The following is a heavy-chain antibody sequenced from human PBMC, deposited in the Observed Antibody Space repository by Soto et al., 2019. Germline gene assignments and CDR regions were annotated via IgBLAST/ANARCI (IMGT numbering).Heavy chain of an antibody. Sequence: SETLSLTCGVYGGSFSGYYWSWIRQPPGKGLEWIGEISQSGGTNYNPSLKSRVTISADTSKNQFSLRLRSVTAADTAVYYCAGAPGQLFNYYHYGLDVWGQGTRVTVSS. CDR2: ISQSGGT. V-gene: IGHV4-34*01. CDR1: GGSFSGYY. CDR3: AGAPGQLFNYYHYGLDV. J-gene: IGHJ6*02. D-gene: IGHD3-10*01.